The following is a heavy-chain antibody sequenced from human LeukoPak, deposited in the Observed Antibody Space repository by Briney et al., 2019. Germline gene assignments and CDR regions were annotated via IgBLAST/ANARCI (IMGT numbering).Heavy chain of an antibody. D-gene: IGHD3-22*01. J-gene: IGHJ4*02. CDR3: ARVGELYDSSGYSDY. CDR1: GGSFSGYY. V-gene: IGHV4-34*01. Sequence: PSETLSLTCAVYGGSFSGYYWSWIRQPPGKGLEWIGEINHSGSTNYNPSLKSRVTISVDTSKNQFSLKLSSVTAADTAVYYCARVGELYDSSGYSDYWGQGTLVTVSS. CDR2: INHSGST.